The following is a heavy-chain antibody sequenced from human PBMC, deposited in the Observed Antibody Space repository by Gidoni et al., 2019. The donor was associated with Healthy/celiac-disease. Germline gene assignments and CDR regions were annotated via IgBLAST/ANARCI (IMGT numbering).Heavy chain of an antibody. V-gene: IGHV4-34*01. Sequence: QVQLQQWGSGLLKPSETLSLTCAVYGGSFSGYYWSWIRQPPGKGLEWIGEINHRGSPHYNPSLKSRVTISVDTSKNQFSLKLSSVTAADTAVYYCARGLRYSGSYNYWGQGTLVTVSS. CDR3: ARGLRYSGSYNY. CDR1: GGSFSGYY. J-gene: IGHJ4*02. D-gene: IGHD1-26*01. CDR2: INHRGSP.